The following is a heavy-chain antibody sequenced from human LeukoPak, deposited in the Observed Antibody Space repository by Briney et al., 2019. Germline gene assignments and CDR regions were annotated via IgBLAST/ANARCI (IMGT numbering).Heavy chain of an antibody. CDR3: ATPRITIWGRDAFDI. Sequence: GASVKVSCKASGGTFSSYAISWVRQAPGKGLEWMGGFDPEDGETIYAQKFQGRVTMTEDTSTDTAYMELSSLRSGDTAVYYCATPRITIWGRDAFDIWGQGTMVTVSS. J-gene: IGHJ3*02. D-gene: IGHD3-10*01. CDR1: GGTFSSYA. CDR2: FDPEDGET. V-gene: IGHV1-24*01.